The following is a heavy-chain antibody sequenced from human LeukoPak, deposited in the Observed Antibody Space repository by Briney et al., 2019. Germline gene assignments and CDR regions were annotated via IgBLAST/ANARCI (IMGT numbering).Heavy chain of an antibody. CDR1: GFTFKNHW. CDR3: ARGHYGMDV. V-gene: IGHV3-7*01. Sequence: GSLRLSCAASGFTFKNHWMTWVRQAPGKGLEWVANINPDGSEKNYVDSVKGRFTVSRDNAKNSLFLQMNSLRAEDTAVYYCARGHYGMDVWGQGTTVTVSS. J-gene: IGHJ6*02. CDR2: INPDGSEK.